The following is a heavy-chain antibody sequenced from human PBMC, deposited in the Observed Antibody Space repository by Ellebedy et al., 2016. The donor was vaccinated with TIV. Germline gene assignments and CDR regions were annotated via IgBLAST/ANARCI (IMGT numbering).Heavy chain of an antibody. J-gene: IGHJ4*02. CDR2: IKQDGSEK. CDR1: GFTFSSYW. CDR3: ARDSGSYELLYYFDY. D-gene: IGHD1-26*01. Sequence: GESLKISXAASGFTFSSYWMSWVRQAPGKGLEWVANIKQDGSEKYYVDSVKGRFTISRDNAKNSLYLQMNSLRAEDTAVYYCARDSGSYELLYYFDYWGQGTLVTVSS. V-gene: IGHV3-7*03.